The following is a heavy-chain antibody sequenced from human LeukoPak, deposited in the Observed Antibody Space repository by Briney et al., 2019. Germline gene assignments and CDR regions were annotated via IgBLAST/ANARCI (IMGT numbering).Heavy chain of an antibody. D-gene: IGHD2-2*01. CDR3: ARGESSSSNWFDP. CDR2: IYYSGST. V-gene: IGHV4-59*01. CDR1: GGSISSYY. Sequence: SETLSLTCTVSGGSISSYYWNWIRQPPWRGLEWIGYIYYSGSTKYNPSLKSRVTISVDTSKNQFSLRLSSVTAADTAVYYCARGESSSSNWFDPWGQGTLVTVSS. J-gene: IGHJ5*02.